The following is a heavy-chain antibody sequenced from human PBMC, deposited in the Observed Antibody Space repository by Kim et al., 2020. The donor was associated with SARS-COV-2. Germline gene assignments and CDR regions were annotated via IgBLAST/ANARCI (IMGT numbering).Heavy chain of an antibody. Sequence: ASVKVSCKASGYTFTKHAINWVRQAPGQGLEWMGWINTDTGSPTYAQGFTGRFVFALDTSVSTAYLQSSSLEAEDTALYYCARDFWGGYRYIDYWGQGTLVTVSS. D-gene: IGHD3-16*02. V-gene: IGHV7-4-1*02. J-gene: IGHJ4*02. CDR2: INTDTGSP. CDR3: ARDFWGGYRYIDY. CDR1: GYTFTKHA.